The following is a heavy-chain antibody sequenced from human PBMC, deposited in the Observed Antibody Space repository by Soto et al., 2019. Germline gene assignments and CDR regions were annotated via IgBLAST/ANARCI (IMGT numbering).Heavy chain of an antibody. V-gene: IGHV5-51*01. CDR2: IYPGDSDT. J-gene: IGHJ6*03. CDR3: ARRYGSGSYYRAYYYMDV. D-gene: IGHD3-10*01. Sequence: LEWMGIIYPGDSDTRYSPSFQGQVTISADKSISTAYLQWSSLKASDTAMYYCARRYGSGSYYRAYYYMDVWGKGTTVTVSS.